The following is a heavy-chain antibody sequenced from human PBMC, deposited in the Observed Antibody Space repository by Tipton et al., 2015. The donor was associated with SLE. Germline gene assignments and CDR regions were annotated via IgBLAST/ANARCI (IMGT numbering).Heavy chain of an antibody. CDR3: ARTNRLPYRVYFDS. CDR2: IYYSGSP. CDR1: GGSITSSDSS. D-gene: IGHD1-14*01. V-gene: IGHV4-39*07. J-gene: IGHJ4*02. Sequence: TLSLTCSVSGGSITSSDSSWGWIRQPPGEGLESIGSIYYSGSPSYNPSLRSRVTISVDTSKNQFSLKLNSVTAADTAVYYCARTNRLPYRVYFDSWGQGTLVTVSS.